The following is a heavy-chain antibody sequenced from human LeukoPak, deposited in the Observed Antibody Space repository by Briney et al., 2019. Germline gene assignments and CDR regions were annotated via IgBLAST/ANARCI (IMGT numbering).Heavy chain of an antibody. CDR2: IYYSGST. CDR3: ARHRGQDRIAAAVARYWFDP. D-gene: IGHD6-13*01. CDR1: GGSISSSSYY. J-gene: IGHJ5*02. V-gene: IGHV4-39*01. Sequence: SETLSLTCTVSGGSISSSSYYWGWIRQPPGKGLEWIGSIYYSGSTYYNPSLKSRVTISVDTSKNQFSLKLSSVTAADTAVYYCARHRGQDRIAAAVARYWFDPWGQGTLVTVSS.